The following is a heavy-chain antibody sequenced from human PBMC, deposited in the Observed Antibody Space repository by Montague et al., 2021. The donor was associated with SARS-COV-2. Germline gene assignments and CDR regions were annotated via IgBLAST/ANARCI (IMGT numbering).Heavy chain of an antibody. CDR3: ARYYERSLDV. CDR1: GDSITDDD. Sequence: SETLSLTCTVSGDSITDDDWSWIRQPPGKGLEWIVNIFKNGKTDXNPSLRSRVITSVDTSKSQFSLKATSVTAADTAVYYCARYYERSLDVWGQGTTVTVSS. V-gene: IGHV4-59*08. J-gene: IGHJ6*02. CDR2: IFKNGKT. D-gene: IGHD3-22*01.